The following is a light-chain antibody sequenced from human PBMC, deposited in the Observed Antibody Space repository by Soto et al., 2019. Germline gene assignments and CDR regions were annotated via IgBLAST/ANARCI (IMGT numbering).Light chain of an antibody. CDR1: QSVSSY. CDR3: QQRSNWPST. V-gene: IGKV3-11*01. J-gene: IGKJ4*01. CDR2: DAS. Sequence: EIVLTQSPATLSLSPGHRATLSCRASQSVSSYLAWYQQKPGQAPRLLIYDASNRATGIPARFSGSGSGTDFTLTITSLEPEDCSVYYCQQRSNWPSTFGGGTKVEIK.